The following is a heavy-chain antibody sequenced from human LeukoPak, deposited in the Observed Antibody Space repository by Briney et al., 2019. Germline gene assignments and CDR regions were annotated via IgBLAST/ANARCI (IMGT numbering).Heavy chain of an antibody. CDR3: ARQNSSGYLDAFDI. Sequence: GASLKISCKASGYSFTRSWIGWVRPLPGKGLEWMGIIYPGDSDTRYSPSFQGQVTISADKSISTAYLQWSSLKASDTAMYYCARQNSSGYLDAFDIWGQGTMVTVSS. J-gene: IGHJ3*02. CDR1: GYSFTRSW. D-gene: IGHD3-22*01. V-gene: IGHV5-51*01. CDR2: IYPGDSDT.